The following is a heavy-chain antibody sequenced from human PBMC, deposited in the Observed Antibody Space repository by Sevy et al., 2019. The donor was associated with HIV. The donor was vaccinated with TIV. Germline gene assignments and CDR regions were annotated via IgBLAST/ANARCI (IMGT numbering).Heavy chain of an antibody. D-gene: IGHD3-3*01. CDR2: IYYSGST. CDR3: ARDGGTKYYDFWSGYYLNYYYYGMDV. Sequence: SETLSLTCTVSGGSISSYYWSWIRQPPGKGLEWIGYIYYSGSTNYNPSLKSRVTISVDTSKNQFSLKLSSVTAVDTAVYYCARDGGTKYYDFWSGYYLNYYYYGMDVWGQGTTVTVSS. J-gene: IGHJ6*02. CDR1: GGSISSYY. V-gene: IGHV4-59*01.